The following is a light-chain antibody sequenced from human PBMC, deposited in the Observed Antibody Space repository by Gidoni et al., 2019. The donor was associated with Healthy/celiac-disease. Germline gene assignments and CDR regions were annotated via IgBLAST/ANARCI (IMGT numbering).Light chain of an antibody. CDR3: QQYDSLPYT. Sequence: IQMTRSPSSLSASVGDRVTITCQASQDISNYFNWYQQKPGKAPKLLIYDASNLETGVPSRFSGSGSGTDFTLTISCLQPEDIATYYCQQYDSLPYTFGQGTKLEIK. CDR1: QDISNY. J-gene: IGKJ2*01. V-gene: IGKV1-33*01. CDR2: DAS.